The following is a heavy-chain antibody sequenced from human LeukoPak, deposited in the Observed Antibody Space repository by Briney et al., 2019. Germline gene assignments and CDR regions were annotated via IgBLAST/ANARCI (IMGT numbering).Heavy chain of an antibody. V-gene: IGHV4-59*01. D-gene: IGHD6-13*01. CDR1: GDSISGFY. Sequence: SETLSLTCTVSGDSISGFYWSWIRQPPEKGLEWIGYIYYSGSTNYNPSLKSRVTISVDTSKNQFSLKLTSVTAADTAVYYCAREVVAAAGTVDYWGQGTLVTVSS. J-gene: IGHJ4*02. CDR2: IYYSGST. CDR3: AREVVAAAGTVDY.